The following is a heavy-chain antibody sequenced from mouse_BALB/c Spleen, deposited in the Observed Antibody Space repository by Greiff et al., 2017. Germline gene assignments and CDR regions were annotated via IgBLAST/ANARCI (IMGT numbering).Heavy chain of an antibody. CDR3: ARDDGYDAMDY. Sequence: VQLLESGPGLVAPSQSLSITCTVSGFSLTSYGVHWVRQPPGQGLEWLGVIWAGGSTNYNSALMARLSISKDNSKSQVFLKMNSLQTDDTAMYYCARDDGYDAMDYWGQGTSVTVSS. V-gene: IGHV2-9*02. D-gene: IGHD2-3*01. CDR2: IWAGGST. J-gene: IGHJ4*01. CDR1: GFSLTSYG.